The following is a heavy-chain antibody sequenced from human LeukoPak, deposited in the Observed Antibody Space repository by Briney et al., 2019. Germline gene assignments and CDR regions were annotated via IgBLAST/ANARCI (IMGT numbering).Heavy chain of an antibody. V-gene: IGHV3-23*01. CDR2: ISGSGDST. Sequence: SGGSLRLSCAASGFTFTSYAMSWVRQAPGKGLEWVSAISGSGDSTYYADSVTGRFTISRDNSKNTLYLQMNSLRAEDTAVYCCAKAGGSFIVVVVAAISFDYWGQGTLVTVSS. J-gene: IGHJ4*02. D-gene: IGHD2-15*01. CDR3: AKAGGSFIVVVVAAISFDY. CDR1: GFTFTSYA.